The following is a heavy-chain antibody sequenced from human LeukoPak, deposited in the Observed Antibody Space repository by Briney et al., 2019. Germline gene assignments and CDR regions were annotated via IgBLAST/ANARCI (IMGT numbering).Heavy chain of an antibody. V-gene: IGHV4-59*08. Sequence: PSETLSLTCTVSGGSISSYYWSWIRQPPGKGLEWIGYISYSGSTNYNPSLKSRVTISVDTSKNQFSLKLSSVTAADTAVYYCARPGRGGYYFDYWGQGTLVTVSS. J-gene: IGHJ4*02. CDR1: GGSISSYY. CDR3: ARPGRGGYYFDY. CDR2: ISYSGST.